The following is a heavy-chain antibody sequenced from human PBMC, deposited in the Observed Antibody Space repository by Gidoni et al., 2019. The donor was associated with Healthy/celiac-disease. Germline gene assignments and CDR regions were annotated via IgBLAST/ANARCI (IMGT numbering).Heavy chain of an antibody. J-gene: IGHJ5*02. Sequence: QVQLVESGGGVVQPGRSLRLSCAASGLTFSSYAMHWVRQAPGKGLEWVAVISYDGSNKYYADSVKGRFTISRDNSKNTLYLQMNSLRAEDTAVYYCAREGGIAAAGVDPWGQGTLVTVSS. V-gene: IGHV3-30-3*01. CDR1: GLTFSSYA. D-gene: IGHD6-13*01. CDR2: ISYDGSNK. CDR3: AREGGIAAAGVDP.